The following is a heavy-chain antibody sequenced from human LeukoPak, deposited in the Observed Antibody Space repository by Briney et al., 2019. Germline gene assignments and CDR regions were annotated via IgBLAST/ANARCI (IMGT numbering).Heavy chain of an antibody. V-gene: IGHV3-9*01. Sequence: GRSLRLSCAASGFTFDDYAMHWVRQAPGKGLEWVSGISWNSGSIGYADSVKGRFTISRDNAKNSLYLQMNSLRAEDTALYYCAKGGSVVPAAEFDYWGQGTLVTVSS. CDR1: GFTFDDYA. D-gene: IGHD2-2*01. J-gene: IGHJ4*02. CDR3: AKGGSVVPAAEFDY. CDR2: ISWNSGSI.